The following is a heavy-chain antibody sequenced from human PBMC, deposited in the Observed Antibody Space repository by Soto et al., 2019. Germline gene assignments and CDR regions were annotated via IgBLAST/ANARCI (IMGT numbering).Heavy chain of an antibody. CDR3: ARIPETQWLARFDL. V-gene: IGHV2-26*03. Sequence: VTLKESGPVLVKPTETLTLTCTISGFSLSNGRMGVSWIRQPPVTALDWLAHLFSNDEKSYSTSLKSRLAISKDTSKSQVVLTMTNRNPVDTTTYYCARIPETQWLARFDLWGRATLVTVSA. CDR1: GFSLSNGRMG. CDR2: LFSNDEK. J-gene: IGHJ2*01. D-gene: IGHD6-19*01.